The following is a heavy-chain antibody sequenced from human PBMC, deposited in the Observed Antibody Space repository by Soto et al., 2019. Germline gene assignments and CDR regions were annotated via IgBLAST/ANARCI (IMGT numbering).Heavy chain of an antibody. Sequence: SETLSLTCAVYGESFSGYYWSWIRQPPGKGLEWIGEIHDSVSTNYNPSLKSRLIISVDTSRNQFSLKLSSVTAADTAAYYCARGVRSPSSWYSDYWGQGTLVTVSS. D-gene: IGHD6-13*01. CDR3: ARGVRSPSSWYSDY. V-gene: IGHV4-34*01. J-gene: IGHJ4*02. CDR2: IHDSVST. CDR1: GESFSGYY.